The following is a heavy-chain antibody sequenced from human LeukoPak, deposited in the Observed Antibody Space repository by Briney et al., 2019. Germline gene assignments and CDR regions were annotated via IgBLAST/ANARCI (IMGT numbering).Heavy chain of an antibody. CDR1: GFTFSSYW. D-gene: IGHD6-19*01. CDR3: AKSIFSVAGQKYFDY. V-gene: IGHV3-23*03. CDR2: IYSGGST. Sequence: GGSLRLSCAASGFTFSSYWMSWVRQAPGKGLEWVSVIYSGGSTYYADSVKGRFTISRDNSKNTLYLQMNSLRAEDTAVYYCAKSIFSVAGQKYFDYWGQGTLVTVSS. J-gene: IGHJ4*02.